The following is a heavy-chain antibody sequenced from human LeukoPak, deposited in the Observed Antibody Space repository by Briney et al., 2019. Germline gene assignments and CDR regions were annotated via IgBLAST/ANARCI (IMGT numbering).Heavy chain of an antibody. D-gene: IGHD3-10*01. CDR1: EFTFSNYG. V-gene: IGHV3-30*02. CDR2: IRYDGSNK. J-gene: IGHJ4*02. CDR3: AKDGSRVPYYFDY. Sequence: GGSLRLSCAASEFTFSNYGMHWVRQPPGKGLEWVAFIRYDGSNKYYADSVKGRFTISRDNSKNTLYLQMNSLRAEDTAVYYCAKDGSRVPYYFDYWGQGTLVTVSS.